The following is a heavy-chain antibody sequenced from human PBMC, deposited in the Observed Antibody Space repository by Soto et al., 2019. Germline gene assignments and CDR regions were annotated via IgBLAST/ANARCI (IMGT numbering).Heavy chain of an antibody. CDR3: ARETYGDYVGYFDP. D-gene: IGHD4-17*01. V-gene: IGHV4-59*02. J-gene: IGHJ5*02. CDR1: GGSVTGYC. CDR2: IDYNGRA. Sequence: PSETLSLTCSVSGGSVTGYCWSWVRQPPGKGLEWIGCIDYNGRAHYNPSLASRVSISVDTSNNHFSLKLSSMTAADTAVYYCARETYGDYVGYFDPWGQGTLVTVSS.